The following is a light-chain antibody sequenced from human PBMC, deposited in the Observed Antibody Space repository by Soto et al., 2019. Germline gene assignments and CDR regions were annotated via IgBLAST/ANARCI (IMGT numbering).Light chain of an antibody. CDR1: SSDVAAYNY. V-gene: IGLV2-8*01. CDR2: EVS. Sequence: QSAVTQPPSASGSPGRSVTMSCTGTSSDVAAYNYVSWYQQHPGKAPKLLIYEVSERPSGVPDRFSGSKSANTASLTVSGLQAEDEADYYCSSYAGNNNLVFGGGTKVTVL. CDR3: SSYAGNNNLV. J-gene: IGLJ2*01.